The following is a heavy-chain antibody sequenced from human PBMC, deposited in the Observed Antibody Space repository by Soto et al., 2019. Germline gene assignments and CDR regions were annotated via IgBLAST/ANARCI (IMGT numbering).Heavy chain of an antibody. CDR3: ARDDCSSTSCLYYYYGMDV. D-gene: IGHD2-2*01. CDR2: ISSSSTI. V-gene: IGHV3-48*02. J-gene: IGHJ6*02. CDR1: GFTFSSYS. Sequence: HPGGSLRLSCAASGFTFSSYSMNWVRQAPGKGLEWVSYISSSSTIYYADSVKGRFTISRDNAKNSLYLQMNSLRDEDTAVYYCARDDCSSTSCLYYYYGMDVWGQGTTVTVSS.